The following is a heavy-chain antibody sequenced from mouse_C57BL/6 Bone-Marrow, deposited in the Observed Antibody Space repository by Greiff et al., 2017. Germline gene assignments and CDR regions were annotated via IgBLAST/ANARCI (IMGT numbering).Heavy chain of an antibody. CDR3: ARDGYYAWFAY. V-gene: IGHV1-50*01. D-gene: IGHD2-3*01. CDR1: GYTFTSYW. J-gene: IGHJ3*01. Sequence: VQLQQPGAELVKPGASVKLSCKASGYTFTSYWMQWVKQRPGQGLEWIGEIDPSDSYTNYNQKFKGKATLTVDTSSSTAYMQRSSLTSEDSAVYYCARDGYYAWFAYWGQGTLVTVSA. CDR2: IDPSDSYT.